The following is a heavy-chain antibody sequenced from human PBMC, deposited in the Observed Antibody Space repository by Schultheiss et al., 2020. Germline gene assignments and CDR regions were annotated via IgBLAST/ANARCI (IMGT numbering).Heavy chain of an antibody. CDR3: ARGSSGPSDY. J-gene: IGHJ4*02. CDR1: GGSFSGYY. D-gene: IGHD3-22*01. V-gene: IGHV4-34*01. Sequence: SETLSLTCAVYGGSFSGYYWSWIRQPPGKGLEWIGEINHSGSTNYNPSLKSRVTISVDTSKNQFSLKLSSVTAADTAVYYCARGSSGPSDYWGQGTLVTVSS. CDR2: INHSGST.